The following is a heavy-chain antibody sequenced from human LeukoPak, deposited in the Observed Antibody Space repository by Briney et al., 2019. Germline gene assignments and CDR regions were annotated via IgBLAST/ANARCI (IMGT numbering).Heavy chain of an antibody. CDR1: GFTFSSYG. Sequence: PPGRSLRLSCAASGFTFSSYGMPWVRQAPGKGLEWVAVIWYDGSNKYYADSVKGRFTISRDNSKNTLYLQMNSLRAEDTAVYYCAKGLANYYYYYYMDVWGKGTTVTVSS. V-gene: IGHV3-33*06. CDR2: IWYDGSNK. J-gene: IGHJ6*03. CDR3: AKGLANYYYYYYMDV.